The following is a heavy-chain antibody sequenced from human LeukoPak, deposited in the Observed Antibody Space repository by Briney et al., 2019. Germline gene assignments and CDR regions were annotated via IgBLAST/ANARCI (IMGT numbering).Heavy chain of an antibody. D-gene: IGHD2-2*01. CDR1: GGSISTYY. CDR3: ARVVGRYCSSTSCYIDY. J-gene: IGHJ4*02. V-gene: IGHV4-59*01. Sequence: SEALSLTCTVSGGSISTYYWSWLRQPPGKGLEWIGYIYDSGSTNYNPSLKSRVTISEDTSKRQFSLNLRSVTAADTAVYYCARVVGRYCSSTSCYIDYWGQGTLVTVSS. CDR2: IYDSGST.